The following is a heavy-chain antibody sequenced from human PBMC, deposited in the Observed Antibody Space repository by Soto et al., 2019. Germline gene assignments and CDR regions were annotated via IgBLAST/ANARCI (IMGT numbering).Heavy chain of an antibody. J-gene: IGHJ4*02. CDR1: GFTFSNYA. V-gene: IGHV3-23*01. CDR3: AKEANSGSSGVFDY. Sequence: EVQLLESGGGLVQPGESLRLSCAASGFTFSNYALNWVRQAPGKGLEWVSGVTGSGDTTFYADSVTGRFTVSRDNSKNTLYLQMNSLRPEDTAMFYCAKEANSGSSGVFDYWGRGTLVTVSS. D-gene: IGHD6-6*01. CDR2: VTGSGDTT.